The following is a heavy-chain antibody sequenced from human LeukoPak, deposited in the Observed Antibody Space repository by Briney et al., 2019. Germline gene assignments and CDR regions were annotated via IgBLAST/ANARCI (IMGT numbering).Heavy chain of an antibody. Sequence: GGSLRLPCAASGFTFSSYAMTWVRQAPGKGLEWVSGISGSGGSRYYADSVKGRFSISRDNSKNTVHLQMNSLRAEDTAVYYCAKDGIAVAGTSAWYWGQGTQVTVSS. V-gene: IGHV3-23*01. CDR3: AKDGIAVAGTSAWY. CDR1: GFTFSSYA. D-gene: IGHD6-19*01. J-gene: IGHJ4*02. CDR2: ISGSGGSR.